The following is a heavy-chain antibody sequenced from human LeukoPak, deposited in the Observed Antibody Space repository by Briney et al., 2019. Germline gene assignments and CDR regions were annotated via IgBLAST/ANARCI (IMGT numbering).Heavy chain of an antibody. D-gene: IGHD3-10*01. CDR1: GGSFSGYY. J-gene: IGHJ5*02. V-gene: IGHV4-59*01. CDR3: ARIIDTWFGDNWFDP. Sequence: PSETLSLTCAVYGGSFSGYYWSWIRQPPGKGLEWIGYIYYSGSTNYNPSLKSRVTISVDTSKNQFSLKLSSVTAADTAVYYCARIIDTWFGDNWFDPWGQGTLVTVSS. CDR2: IYYSGST.